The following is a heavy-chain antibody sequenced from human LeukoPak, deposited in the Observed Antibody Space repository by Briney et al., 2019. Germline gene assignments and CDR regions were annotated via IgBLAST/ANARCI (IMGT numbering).Heavy chain of an antibody. CDR2: ISESSSHT. J-gene: IGHJ5*02. CDR3: ARGGVRGTRNWFDP. D-gene: IGHD2-2*01. Sequence: PGGSLRLSCEASGFTFSGYSMNWVRQAPGKGLEWVSYISESSSHTYNADSVKGRFTISRDNAKNSLYLQMNSLRAEDTAVYYCARGGVRGTRNWFDPWGQGTLVTVSS. V-gene: IGHV3-21*01. CDR1: GFTFSGYS.